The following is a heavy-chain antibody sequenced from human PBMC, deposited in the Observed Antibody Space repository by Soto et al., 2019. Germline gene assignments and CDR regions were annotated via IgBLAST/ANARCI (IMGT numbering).Heavy chain of an antibody. CDR2: IFSNDEK. CDR3: ARIRKYGDYAYYYYGLDV. CDR1: GFSLSNARMG. D-gene: IGHD4-17*01. V-gene: IGHV2-26*01. Sequence: SGPTLVNPTETLTLTCTVSGFSLSNARMGVSWIRQPPGKALEWLAHIFSNDEKSYSTSLKSRLTISKDTSKSQVVLTMTNMDPVDTATYYCARIRKYGDYAYYYYGLDVWGQGTPVTVSS. J-gene: IGHJ6*02.